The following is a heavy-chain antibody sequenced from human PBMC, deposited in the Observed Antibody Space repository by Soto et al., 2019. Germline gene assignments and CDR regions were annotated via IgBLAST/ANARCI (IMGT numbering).Heavy chain of an antibody. Sequence: QVQLVQSGAEVKKPGSSVKVSCKASGGTFSSYAISWVRQAPGQGLEWMGGIIPIFGTADYAQKFQGRVTITADDSTSSAYMELSSLRSEDTAVYYCAIYPTDYYFYGMDVWCQGTTATVSS. CDR1: GGTFSSYA. V-gene: IGHV1-69*12. J-gene: IGHJ6*02. CDR3: AIYPTDYYFYGMDV. CDR2: IIPIFGTA.